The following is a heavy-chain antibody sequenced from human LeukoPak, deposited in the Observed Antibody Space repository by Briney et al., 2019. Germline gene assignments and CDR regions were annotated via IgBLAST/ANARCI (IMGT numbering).Heavy chain of an antibody. D-gene: IGHD3-9*01. CDR2: MYYSGDT. CDR1: GGSISSYY. CDR3: ARGDTIISPDY. J-gene: IGHJ4*02. Sequence: KTSETLSLTCTVSGGSISSYYWTWIRQPPGKGLEWIGYMYYSGDTNQNPSLKSRVTISLDTPKNQFSLRLSAVTAADTAVYYCARGDTIISPDYWGQGTLVTVFS. V-gene: IGHV4-59*01.